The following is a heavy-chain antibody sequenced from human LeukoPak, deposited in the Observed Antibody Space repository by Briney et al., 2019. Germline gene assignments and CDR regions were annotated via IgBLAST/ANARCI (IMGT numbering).Heavy chain of an antibody. D-gene: IGHD3-10*01. CDR1: GGSIRTSSYY. V-gene: IGHV4-39*01. Sequence: SETLSLTCVVSGGSIRTSSYYWAWIRQPPGKGLEWIVSMYYSGSIYYNSSLKSRITVSADTSKNQLSLKLSSVTAADTAVYYCASRYDGSADAFDIWGQGTMVTVSS. CDR2: MYYSGSI. CDR3: ASRYDGSADAFDI. J-gene: IGHJ3*02.